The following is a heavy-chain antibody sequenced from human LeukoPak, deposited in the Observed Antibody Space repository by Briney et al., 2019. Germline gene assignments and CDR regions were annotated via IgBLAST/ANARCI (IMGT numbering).Heavy chain of an antibody. J-gene: IGHJ4*02. CDR1: GFTFSSYA. V-gene: IGHV3-23*01. Sequence: GGSLRLSCAASGFTFSSYAMSWVRQAPGKGLEWVSAISGNGGRTYYTDSVKGRFTISRGNSKNTLYLQMNSLRAEDTAVYYCAKDSRFDRELWPSHDYWGQGTLVTVSS. CDR2: ISGNGGRT. D-gene: IGHD1-26*01. CDR3: AKDSRFDRELWPSHDY.